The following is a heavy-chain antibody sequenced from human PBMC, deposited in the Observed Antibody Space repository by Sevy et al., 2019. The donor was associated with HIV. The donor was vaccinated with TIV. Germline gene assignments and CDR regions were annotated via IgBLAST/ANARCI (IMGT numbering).Heavy chain of an antibody. D-gene: IGHD6-25*01. CDR1: GFTFDDYA. J-gene: IGHJ4*02. V-gene: IGHV3-9*01. Sequence: GGSLRLSCAASGFTFDDYAMHWVRQAPGKGLEWVSGISWNSGSIGYADSVKGRFTISRDNAKNSLYLQMNSLRAEDTALYYCAKDIGEAAGYYFDYWGRGTLVTVSS. CDR3: AKDIGEAAGYYFDY. CDR2: ISWNSGSI.